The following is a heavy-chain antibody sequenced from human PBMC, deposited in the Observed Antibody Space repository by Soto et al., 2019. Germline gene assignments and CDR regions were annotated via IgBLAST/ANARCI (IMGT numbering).Heavy chain of an antibody. V-gene: IGHV4-39*01. Sequence: QLQLLESGPGLVKASETLSLTCSVSGGSISTSRSYWAWIRQPPGKGLEWLANIFYSGSTFYNPSLASRVSVSVDTSKNEFSLKLRSVTAAYTAVYYCARQPTTGDTDLWFDPWGQGTLVTVSS. CDR2: IFYSGST. D-gene: IGHD2-21*01. J-gene: IGHJ5*02. CDR1: GGSISTSRSY. CDR3: ARQPTTGDTDLWFDP.